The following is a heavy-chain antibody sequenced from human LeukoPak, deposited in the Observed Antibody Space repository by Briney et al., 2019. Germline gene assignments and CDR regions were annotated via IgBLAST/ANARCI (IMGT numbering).Heavy chain of an antibody. V-gene: IGHV3-7*03. CDR1: GFTFSSYW. CDR2: IKQDGSEK. CDR3: AKEGSLLRNFDY. J-gene: IGHJ4*02. Sequence: GGSLRLSCAASGFTFSSYWMSWVRQAPGKGLEWVANIKQDGSEKYYVDSVKGRFTISRDNAKNSLYLQMNSLRAEDTALYYCAKEGSLLRNFDYWGQGTLVTVSS. D-gene: IGHD1-26*01.